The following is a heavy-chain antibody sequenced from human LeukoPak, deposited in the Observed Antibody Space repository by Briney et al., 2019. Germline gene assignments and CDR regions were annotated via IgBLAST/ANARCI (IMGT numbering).Heavy chain of an antibody. V-gene: IGHV4-34*01. CDR2: INHSGST. CDR3: ARARNTAMVGDWVWNWFDP. D-gene: IGHD5-18*01. Sequence: SETLSLTCAVYGGSFSGYYWSWIRQPPGKGLEWIGEINHSGSTNYNPSLKSRVTISVDTSKNQFSLKLSSVTAADTAVYYCARARNTAMVGDWVWNWFDPWGQGTLVTVSS. J-gene: IGHJ5*02. CDR1: GGSFSGYY.